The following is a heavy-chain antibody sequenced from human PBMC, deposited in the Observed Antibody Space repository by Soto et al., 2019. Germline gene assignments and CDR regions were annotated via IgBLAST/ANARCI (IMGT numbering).Heavy chain of an antibody. D-gene: IGHD1-26*01. CDR3: ARRYGGNFDY. Sequence: SETLSLTCTVSGGSISSYYWSWIRRPPGKGLEWIGYIYYSGSTNYNPSLKSRVTISVDTSKNQFSLKLTSVTAADTAAYYCARRYGGNFDYWGQGTLVTVSS. CDR1: GGSISSYY. CDR2: IYYSGST. V-gene: IGHV4-59*01. J-gene: IGHJ4*02.